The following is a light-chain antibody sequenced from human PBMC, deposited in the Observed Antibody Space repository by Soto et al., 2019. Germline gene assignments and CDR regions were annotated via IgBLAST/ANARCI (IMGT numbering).Light chain of an antibody. CDR3: SSYTSSSTLV. CDR1: SSDVGDYNY. CDR2: DVS. Sequence: QSALTQPASVSGSPGQSNTISCTGTSSDVGDYNYVSWYQQHPGKAPKVMIYDVSNRPSGVSNRFSGSKSGNMASLTISGLQAEDEADYYCSSYTSSSTLVFGTGTKLTVL. J-gene: IGLJ1*01. V-gene: IGLV2-14*01.